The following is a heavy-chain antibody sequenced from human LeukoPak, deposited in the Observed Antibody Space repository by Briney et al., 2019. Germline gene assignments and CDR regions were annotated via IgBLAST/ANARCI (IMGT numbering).Heavy chain of an antibody. D-gene: IGHD3-16*01. CDR1: GFTFSSYA. V-gene: IGHV3-30-3*01. CDR2: ISYDGSNK. J-gene: IGHJ3*02. CDR3: AREGPYVADAFDI. Sequence: GGSLRLSCAASGFTFSSYAMHWVRQAPGKGLEWVAVISYDGSNKYYADSVKGRFTISRDNSKNTLYLQMNSLRAEDTAVYYCAREGPYVADAFDIWGQGTMVTVSS.